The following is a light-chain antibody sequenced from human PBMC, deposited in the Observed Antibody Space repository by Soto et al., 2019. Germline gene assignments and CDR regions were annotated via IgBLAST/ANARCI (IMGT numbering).Light chain of an antibody. V-gene: IGKV3-15*01. CDR1: QSISDT. CDR2: GAS. J-gene: IGKJ1*01. Sequence: EMVMTQSPASLSVSTGVRATLSCRASQSISDTLAWYQQKPGQAPRLLIHGASTRATGFPARFSGSGSGTDFTLTIISLQSEDFAVYYCQQYNNCPWTFGQGTKVDIK. CDR3: QQYNNCPWT.